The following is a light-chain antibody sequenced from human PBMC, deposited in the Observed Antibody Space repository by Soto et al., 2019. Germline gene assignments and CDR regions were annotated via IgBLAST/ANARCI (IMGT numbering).Light chain of an antibody. J-gene: IGKJ3*01. Sequence: EVVLTQSPATLSLSPGERATLSCRASQSVDTYLAWYQQKPGQPPRLLIYDASNRATGIPARFSGSGSGTDFTLTIPTLEPEDVAVYYWQQRSNWPPWTFGPGTKV. CDR2: DAS. CDR3: QQRSNWPPWT. CDR1: QSVDTY. V-gene: IGKV3-11*01.